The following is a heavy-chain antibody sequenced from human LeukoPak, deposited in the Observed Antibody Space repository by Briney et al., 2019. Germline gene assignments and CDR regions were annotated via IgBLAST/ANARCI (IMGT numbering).Heavy chain of an antibody. CDR1: GYPISSGYY. Sequence: KPSETLSLTCTVSGYPISSGYYWGWIRQPPGKGLEWIGSIYYSGSTYYNPSLKSRVTISVDTSKNQFSLKLSSVTAADTAVYYCARHPPVGAMIDYWGQGTLVTVSS. V-gene: IGHV4-38-2*02. CDR3: ARHPPVGAMIDY. D-gene: IGHD1-26*01. J-gene: IGHJ4*02. CDR2: IYYSGST.